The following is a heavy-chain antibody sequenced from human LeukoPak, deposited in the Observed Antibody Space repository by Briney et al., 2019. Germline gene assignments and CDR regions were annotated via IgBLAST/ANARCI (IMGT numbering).Heavy chain of an antibody. CDR3: ARVKPLLWFGDNFDY. CDR1: GYTFTSYG. V-gene: IGHV1-18*01. Sequence: ASVKVSCKASGYTFTSYGISWVRQAPGQGLEWMGWISAYNGNTNYAQKLQGRVTMTTDTSTSTAYMELRSLRSDDTAVYYCARVKPLLWFGDNFDYWGQGTLVTVSS. CDR2: ISAYNGNT. J-gene: IGHJ4*02. D-gene: IGHD3-10*01.